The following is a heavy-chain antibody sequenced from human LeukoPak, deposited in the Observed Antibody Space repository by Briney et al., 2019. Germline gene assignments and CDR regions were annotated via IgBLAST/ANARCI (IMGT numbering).Heavy chain of an antibody. CDR2: MNPNSGNT. J-gene: IGHJ5*02. D-gene: IGHD3-22*01. Sequence: ASVKVSCKASGYTFTSYDINWVRQATGQGLEWMGWMNPNSGNTGYARKFQGRVTMTRNTSISTAYMELSSLRSEDTAVYYCATRVSYYYDSSGYHHWGQGTLVTVSS. CDR3: ATRVSYYYDSSGYHH. CDR1: GYTFTSYD. V-gene: IGHV1-8*01.